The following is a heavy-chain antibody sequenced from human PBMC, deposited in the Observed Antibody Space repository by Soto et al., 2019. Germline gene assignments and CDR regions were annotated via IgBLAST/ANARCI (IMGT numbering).Heavy chain of an antibody. CDR1: GFTFSDYY. V-gene: IGHV3-11*01. D-gene: IGHD5-12*01. Sequence: KTGGSLRLSCAASGFTFSDYYMSWIRQAPGKGLEWVSYISSSGSTIYYADSVKGRFTISRDNAKNSLYLQMNSLRAEDTAVYYCARDGAEMATIPINGYYYGMDVWGQGTTVTVSS. CDR3: ARDGAEMATIPINGYYYGMDV. J-gene: IGHJ6*02. CDR2: ISSSGSTI.